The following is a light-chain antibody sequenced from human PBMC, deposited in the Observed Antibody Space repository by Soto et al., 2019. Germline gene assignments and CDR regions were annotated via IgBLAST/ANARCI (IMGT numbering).Light chain of an antibody. V-gene: IGKV1-39*01. Sequence: DIQMTQSPSSLSVSVGDRVTITCRASQSINRYLNWYQQKPGKALKLLIYTSSNLQSGVPSRFSGSGFGTDFTLTISSLQPEDFATYYCQQIYITPYTFGQGTKLETK. CDR3: QQIYITPYT. CDR1: QSINRY. J-gene: IGKJ2*01. CDR2: TSS.